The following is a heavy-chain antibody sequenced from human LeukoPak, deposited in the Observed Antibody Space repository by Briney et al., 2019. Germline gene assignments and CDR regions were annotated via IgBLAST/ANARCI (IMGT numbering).Heavy chain of an antibody. CDR1: GFTFGSYS. CDR2: ISGSGDST. Sequence: PGGSLRLSCAGSGFTFGSYSMSWVRQAPGKGLEWVSVISGSGDSTFYTDFVKGRFTISRDNAKDSLYLQMNSLRAEDTAVYYCARGRWGAADGNYYYYGMDVWGQGTTVTVSS. J-gene: IGHJ6*02. CDR3: ARGRWGAADGNYYYYGMDV. V-gene: IGHV3-23*01. D-gene: IGHD6-13*01.